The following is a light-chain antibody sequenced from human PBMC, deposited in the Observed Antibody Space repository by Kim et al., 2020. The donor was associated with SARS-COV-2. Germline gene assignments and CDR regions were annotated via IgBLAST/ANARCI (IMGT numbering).Light chain of an antibody. V-gene: IGKV3-11*01. CDR2: DGS. CDR1: QSSSNY. CDR3: QQRKNWPHT. Sequence: WAQGERATLAARGSQSSSNYLARYQQKPGQAPRRLSYDGSNRATGIPARFSGSGSGTDFTLTVSSLEPEDFAVYYCQQRKNWPHTFGGGTKVDIK. J-gene: IGKJ4*01.